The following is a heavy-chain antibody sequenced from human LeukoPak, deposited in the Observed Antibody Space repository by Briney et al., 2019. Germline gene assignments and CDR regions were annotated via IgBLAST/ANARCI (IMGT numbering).Heavy chain of an antibody. J-gene: IGHJ4*02. CDR2: IYHSGST. D-gene: IGHD6-13*01. CDR1: GGSISSSNW. V-gene: IGHV4-4*02. Sequence: PSETLSLTCAVSGGSISSSNWWSWVRQPPGKGLEWIGEIYHSGSTNYNPSLKSRLTISVDTSKNHFSLKLSSVTAADTAVYYCARSEQQLVPLDYWGQGTLVTVSS. CDR3: ARSEQQLVPLDY.